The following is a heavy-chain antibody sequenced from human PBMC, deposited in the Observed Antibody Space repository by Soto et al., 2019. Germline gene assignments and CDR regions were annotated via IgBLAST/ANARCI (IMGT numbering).Heavy chain of an antibody. CDR1: GCCISSNY. V-gene: IGHV4-59*01. CDR2: IYYSGSS. CDR3: ERGVDDFWSGYYVHV. J-gene: IGHJ6*03. D-gene: IGHD3-3*01. Sequence: PSETLSLTCTVSGCCISSNYWSWIRQPPGKGLEWLGYIYYSGSSPYNPSLKSRVTISVETSKNQFSLKLSSVTAADTAVHYSERGVDDFWSGYYVHVSGKATTVTVSS.